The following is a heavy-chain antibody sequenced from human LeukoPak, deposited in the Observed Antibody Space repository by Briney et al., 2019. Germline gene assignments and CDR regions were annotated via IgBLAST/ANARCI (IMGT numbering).Heavy chain of an antibody. CDR3: AKGGGYDLKPFDY. J-gene: IGHJ4*02. CDR2: ISGSGGST. V-gene: IGHV3-23*01. CDR1: GLTFSSYA. Sequence: GGSLRLSCAASGLTFSSYAMSWVRQAPGKGLEWVSAISGSGGSTYYADSVKGRFTISRDNSKNTLYLQMNSLRAEDTAVYYCAKGGGYDLKPFDYWGQGTLVTVSS. D-gene: IGHD5-12*01.